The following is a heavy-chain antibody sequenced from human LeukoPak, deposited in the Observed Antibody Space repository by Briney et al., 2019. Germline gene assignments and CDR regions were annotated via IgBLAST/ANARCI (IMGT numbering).Heavy chain of an antibody. V-gene: IGHV4-30-4*08. Sequence: SETLSLTCTVSGGSISSGDYYWSWIRQPPGKGLEWIGCIYYSGSTYYNPSLKSRVTISVDTSKNQFSLKLSSVTAADTAVYYCARDGMDYYYYYMDVWGKGTTVTVSS. D-gene: IGHD1-14*01. J-gene: IGHJ6*03. CDR1: GGSISSGDYY. CDR2: IYYSGST. CDR3: ARDGMDYYYYYMDV.